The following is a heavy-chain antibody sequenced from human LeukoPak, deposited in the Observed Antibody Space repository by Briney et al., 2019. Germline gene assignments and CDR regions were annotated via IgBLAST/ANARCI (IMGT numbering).Heavy chain of an antibody. CDR1: GFTVSNKY. V-gene: IGHV3-66*01. D-gene: IGHD3-10*01. CDR3: ARDQVVRGVIVSHDY. CDR2: LYSGGDI. J-gene: IGHJ4*02. Sequence: GGSLRLSCAASGFTVSNKYMNWVRQAPGKGLEWVSILYSGGDIYYADSVKGRFTISRDNSKNTLYLQMNSLRAEDTAVYYCARDQVVRGVIVSHDYWGQGTLGTVSS.